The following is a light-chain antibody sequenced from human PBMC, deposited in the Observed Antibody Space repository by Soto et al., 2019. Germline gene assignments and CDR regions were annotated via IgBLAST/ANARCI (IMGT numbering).Light chain of an antibody. CDR1: QSVSSY. J-gene: IGKJ2*01. Sequence: EIVLTQSPATLSLSPGERATLSCRASQSVSSYLAWYQQKPGQAPRLLIYDASNRTTGIPARFSGSGSGTDFTLTTRTLKPEDFAVYSCQQRSNWPYTFGQGTKLEIK. CDR3: QQRSNWPYT. CDR2: DAS. V-gene: IGKV3-11*01.